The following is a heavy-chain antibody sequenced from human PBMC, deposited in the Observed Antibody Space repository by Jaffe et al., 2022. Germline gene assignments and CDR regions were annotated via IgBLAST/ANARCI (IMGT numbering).Heavy chain of an antibody. J-gene: IGHJ4*02. CDR2: ISSSGSTI. CDR1: GFTFSSYE. D-gene: IGHD4-17*01. V-gene: IGHV3-48*03. Sequence: EVQLVESGGGLVQPGGSLRLSCAASGFTFSSYEMNWVRQAPGKGLEWVSYISSSGSTIYYADSVKGRFTISRDNAKNSLYLQMNSLRAEDTAVYYCARDLSSNYGGKIDYWGQGTLVTVSS. CDR3: ARDLSSNYGGKIDY.